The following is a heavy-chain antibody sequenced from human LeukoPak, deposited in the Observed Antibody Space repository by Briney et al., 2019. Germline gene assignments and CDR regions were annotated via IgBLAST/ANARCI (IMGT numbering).Heavy chain of an antibody. V-gene: IGHV4-38-2*02. CDR1: GYSISSGYY. CDR2: IYHSGST. D-gene: IGHD3-16*01. J-gene: IGHJ4*02. CDR3: ARVGDYALKD. Sequence: SETLSLTCTVSGYSISSGYYWGWIRQPPGKGLEWIGSIYHSGSTYYNPSLKSRVTISVDTSKNQFSLKLSSVTAADTAVYYCARVGDYALKDWGQGTLVAVSS.